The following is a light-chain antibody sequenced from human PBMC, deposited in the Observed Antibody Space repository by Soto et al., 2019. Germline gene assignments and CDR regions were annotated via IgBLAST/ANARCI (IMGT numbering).Light chain of an antibody. CDR3: QQGYSNPIT. CDR2: AAS. V-gene: IGKV1-39*01. Sequence: DIQLTQSPSSLSASIGDSVTIICRASQSISGYLNWYQQKPGKAPKPLIYAASSLQSGVPSRFSGSESGTDFTLTITSLQPEDFATYYCQQGYSNPITFGQGTRLEIK. J-gene: IGKJ5*01. CDR1: QSISGY.